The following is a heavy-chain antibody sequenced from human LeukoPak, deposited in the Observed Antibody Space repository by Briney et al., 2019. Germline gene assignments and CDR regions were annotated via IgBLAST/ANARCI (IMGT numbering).Heavy chain of an antibody. CDR2: IDPSDSYT. D-gene: IGHD4-17*01. J-gene: IGHJ4*02. CDR3: ATGASKVTTDFANY. V-gene: IGHV5-10-1*01. CDR1: EYSFSNYW. Sequence: GESLPISCKGSEYSFSNYWISWVRQLPGKGLEWMGRIDPSDSYTKYSPSFEGHVTISVDKSISTAFLQWNSLKASDSAMYYCATGASKVTTDFANYWGQGTQVAVSS.